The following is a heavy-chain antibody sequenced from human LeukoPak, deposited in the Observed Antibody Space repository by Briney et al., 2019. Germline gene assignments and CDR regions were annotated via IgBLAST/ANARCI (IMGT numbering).Heavy chain of an antibody. CDR3: GRDYDRTVDF. J-gene: IGHJ4*02. D-gene: IGHD3-16*01. CDR1: GGSISSSTYY. V-gene: IGHV4-39*01. CDR2: IYYSGTT. Sequence: SETLSLTCTVSGGSISSSTYYWGWIRQPPGKGLEWIGTIYYSGTTNYNPSLKSRVTISVDTSKNQLSLKLSSVTAADTAVYYCGRDYDRTVDFWGQGTLVTVSS.